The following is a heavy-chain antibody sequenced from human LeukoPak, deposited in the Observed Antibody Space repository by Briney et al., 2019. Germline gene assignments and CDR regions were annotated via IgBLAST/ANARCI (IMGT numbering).Heavy chain of an antibody. D-gene: IGHD3-10*01. J-gene: IGHJ6*04. CDR2: IYHSGST. CDR1: GGSNSSGGYS. CDR3: ARDTYFYGMDV. Sequence: SETLSLTCAVSGGSNSSGGYSWSWIRQPPGKGLEWIGYIYHSGSTYYNPSLKSRVTISVDRSKNQFSLKLSSVTAADTAVYYCARDTYFYGMDVWGKGTTVTVSS. V-gene: IGHV4-30-2*01.